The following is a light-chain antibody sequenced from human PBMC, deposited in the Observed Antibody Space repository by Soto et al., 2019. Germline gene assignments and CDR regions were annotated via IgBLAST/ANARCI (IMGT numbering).Light chain of an antibody. CDR1: QNVNNNF. J-gene: IGKJ4*01. V-gene: IGKV3-20*01. Sequence: VLTQSPRTLSLSPGERATLSCRASQNVNNNFVAWYQQKPGQAPSLLIYGVSDRATGVPDMFSDSRSGIDFTLTISRRELEEFAVYYCQHHGASFTFGGGTRVEN. CDR3: QHHGASFT. CDR2: GVS.